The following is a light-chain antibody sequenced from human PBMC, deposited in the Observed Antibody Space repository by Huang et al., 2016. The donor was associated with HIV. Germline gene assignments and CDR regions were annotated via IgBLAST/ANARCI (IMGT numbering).Light chain of an antibody. CDR2: EAS. CDR1: QSVSTR. J-gene: IGKJ3*01. CDR3: QQYNTFT. V-gene: IGKV1-5*03. Sequence: DIQMTQSPSTLSAAIGDRVTITCRASQSVSTRLAWYQQKPGKAPRLLLQEASSLESGVPSRFSGSGSGTEFTLTICSLQPENSATYACQQYNTFTRGPGTKVDI.